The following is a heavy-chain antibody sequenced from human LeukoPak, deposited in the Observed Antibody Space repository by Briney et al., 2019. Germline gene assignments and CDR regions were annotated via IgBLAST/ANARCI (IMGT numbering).Heavy chain of an antibody. CDR3: AIVRSYSVYDTHFDY. V-gene: IGHV4-59*01. D-gene: IGHD5/OR15-5a*01. Sequence: PSETLSLTCTVSCGSINSYYWSWIRQPPGKGLEWVGQIHYSGSTNYNPSLKSRVTISVDTSKNQFSLKLSSVTAADTAVYYCAIVRSYSVYDTHFDYWGQGTLVTVSS. J-gene: IGHJ4*02. CDR2: IHYSGST. CDR1: CGSINSYY.